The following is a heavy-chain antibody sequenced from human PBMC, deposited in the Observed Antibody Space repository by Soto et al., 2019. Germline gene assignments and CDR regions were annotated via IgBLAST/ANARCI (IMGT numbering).Heavy chain of an antibody. Sequence: WTWIRQHPVKGLEWMGHIYYSGSTSYNPSLKSRVTISIDTSKNQFSLKLTSVTAADTAVYYCARDGHYFGSGSPPLLSRWGQGTLVTVSS. CDR2: IYYSGST. D-gene: IGHD3-10*01. CDR3: ARDGHYFGSGSPPLLSR. J-gene: IGHJ4*02. V-gene: IGHV4-31*02.